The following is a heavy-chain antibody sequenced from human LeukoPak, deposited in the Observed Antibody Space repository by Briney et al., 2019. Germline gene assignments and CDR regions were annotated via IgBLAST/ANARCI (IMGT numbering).Heavy chain of an antibody. CDR1: GFTFSSYE. D-gene: IGHD2-21*01. V-gene: IGHV3-48*03. Sequence: GGSARLSCAASGFTFSSYEMNWVRQAPGKGLEWVSYISTSGTHKYYADSVKGRFTISRDNAKNSLYLQMNSLRAEDTAVYYCARSRWCSYWGQGTLVTV. CDR2: ISTSGTHK. J-gene: IGHJ4*02. CDR3: ARSRWCSY.